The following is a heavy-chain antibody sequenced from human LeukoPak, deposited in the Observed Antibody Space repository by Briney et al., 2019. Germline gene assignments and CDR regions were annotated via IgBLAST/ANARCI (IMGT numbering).Heavy chain of an antibody. Sequence: PSETLSLTCAVYGGSFSGYYWSWIRQPPGKGLEWIGEINHSGSTNYNPSLKSRVTTSVDTSKNQFSLKLSSVTAADTAVYYCARNPPRGIVVVADAFDIWGQGTMVTVSS. CDR3: ARNPPRGIVVVADAFDI. D-gene: IGHD3-22*01. CDR1: GGSFSGYY. CDR2: INHSGST. J-gene: IGHJ3*02. V-gene: IGHV4-34*01.